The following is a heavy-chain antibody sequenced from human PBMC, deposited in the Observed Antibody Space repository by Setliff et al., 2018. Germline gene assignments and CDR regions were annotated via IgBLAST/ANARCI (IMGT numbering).Heavy chain of an antibody. D-gene: IGHD3-22*01. V-gene: IGHV3-43D*04. CDR2: ISWDGGST. J-gene: IGHJ4*02. Sequence: PGGSLSLSCAASGFTFDDYAMHWVRQAPGKGLEWVSLISWDGGSTYYADSVKGRFTISRDNSKNSLYLQMNSLRAEDTALYYCAKDMADYNDSSGYWYYFDYWGQGTLVTVSS. CDR1: GFTFDDYA. CDR3: AKDMADYNDSSGYWYYFDY.